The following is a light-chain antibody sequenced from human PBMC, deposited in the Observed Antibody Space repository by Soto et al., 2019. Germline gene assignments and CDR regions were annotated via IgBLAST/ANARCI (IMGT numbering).Light chain of an antibody. V-gene: IGKV3-11*01. Sequence: EIVLTQSPDILSFSPGERATLSCRASQSVGSYLAWYQQKPGQAPRLLIYDASNRATAIPARFSGSGSGTDFTLTISSLEPEDFAVYYCQQRSNWPLTFGGGTKVEIK. CDR2: DAS. CDR3: QQRSNWPLT. J-gene: IGKJ4*01. CDR1: QSVGSY.